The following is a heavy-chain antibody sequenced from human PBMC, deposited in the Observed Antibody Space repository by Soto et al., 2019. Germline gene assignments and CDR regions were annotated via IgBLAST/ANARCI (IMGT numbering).Heavy chain of an antibody. CDR3: ARDQIVVVPAAGKYYYYMDV. CDR2: IWYDGSNK. V-gene: IGHV3-33*01. J-gene: IGHJ6*03. D-gene: IGHD2-2*01. CDR1: GFTFSSYG. Sequence: GGSLRLSCAASGFTFSSYGVHWVRQAPGKGLEWVAVIWYDGSNKYYADSVKGRFTISRDNSKNTLYLQMNSLRAEDTAVYYCARDQIVVVPAAGKYYYYMDVWGKGTTVTVSS.